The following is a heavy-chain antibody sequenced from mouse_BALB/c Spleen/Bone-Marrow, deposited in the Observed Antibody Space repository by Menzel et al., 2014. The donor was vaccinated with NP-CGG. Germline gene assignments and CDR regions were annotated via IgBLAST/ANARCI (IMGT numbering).Heavy chain of an antibody. V-gene: IGHV4-1*02. D-gene: IGHD1-1*01. CDR1: GFDFSRYG. J-gene: IGHJ3*01. CDR2: INPDSRTI. Sequence: EVQLQESGGGLAQPGGSLKLSCAASGFDFSRYGMSWVRQAPGKGLEWIGEINPDSRTINYTPSLKDKFIISRDNAKNTLNLQVSKVRSEDAALYYCARLGYYGGFAYWGQGTLVTVSA. CDR3: ARLGYYGGFAY.